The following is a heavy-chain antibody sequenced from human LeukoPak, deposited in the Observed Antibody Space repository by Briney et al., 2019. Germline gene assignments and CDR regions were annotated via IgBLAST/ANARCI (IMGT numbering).Heavy chain of an antibody. CDR3: ARGGLITGTAMDV. D-gene: IGHD1-7*01. V-gene: IGHV1-69*05. CDR2: IIPIFGTA. J-gene: IGHJ6*01. Sequence: ASVKVSCKASGGTFSSYAISWVRQAPGQGLEWMGGIIPIFGTANYAQKFQGRVTITTDESTSTAYMELSSLRSEDTAVYYCARGGLITGTAMDVWGKGPRSPSPQ. CDR1: GGTFSSYA.